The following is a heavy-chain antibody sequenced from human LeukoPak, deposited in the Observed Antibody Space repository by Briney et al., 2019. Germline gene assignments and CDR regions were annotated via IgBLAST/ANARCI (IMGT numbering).Heavy chain of an antibody. Sequence: RPGGSLTLSCAASGFTFSSHGKQQARPAPGQGLEWGAVICDDGTNKYYADSVKVRFTISRDNSKNTLYLQMNSLRAEDTAVYYCARGYGGNSGAFDIWGQGTMVTVSS. CDR3: ARGYGGNSGAFDI. V-gene: IGHV3-33*01. J-gene: IGHJ3*02. D-gene: IGHD4-23*01. CDR1: GFTFSSHG. CDR2: ICDDGTNK.